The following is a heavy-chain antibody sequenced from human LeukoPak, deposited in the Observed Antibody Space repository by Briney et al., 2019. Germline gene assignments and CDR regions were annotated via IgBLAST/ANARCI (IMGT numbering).Heavy chain of an antibody. CDR3: ARDITKVGATLQAY. V-gene: IGHV1-2*02. CDR1: GYTFTDYY. Sequence: ASVKVSCKASGYTFTDYYMHWARRAPGQGLEWLAWINPKNGGTNYAHKFQDRVTLTRDTSINTAYMEVTRLRSDDTAVYFCARDITKVGATLQAYWGQGTLVTVSS. CDR2: INPKNGGT. J-gene: IGHJ4*02. D-gene: IGHD1-26*01.